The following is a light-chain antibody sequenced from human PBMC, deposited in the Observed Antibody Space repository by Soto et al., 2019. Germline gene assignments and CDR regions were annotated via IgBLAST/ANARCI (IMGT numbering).Light chain of an antibody. CDR1: QRISSY. V-gene: IGKV1-39*01. CDR2: AAS. Sequence: DIQMTQSPSSLSASVGDRVTITCRASQRISSYLNWYQQKPGKAPDLLIYAASTLQSGVPSRFSGSGSETDFTLTISSLQPEDFATYYCQQANSFPPTFGQGTRLEIK. CDR3: QQANSFPPT. J-gene: IGKJ5*01.